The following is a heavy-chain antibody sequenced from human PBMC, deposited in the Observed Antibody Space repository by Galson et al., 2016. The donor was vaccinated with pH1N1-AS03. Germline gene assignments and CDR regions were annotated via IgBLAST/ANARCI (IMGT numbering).Heavy chain of an antibody. CDR2: TDPSNSYT. Sequence: QSGAEVTKPGESLRISCKGSGYSFTSYWISWVRQMPGKGLEWMGRTDPSNSYTNYSPSFQGHVTISAAESISTAYLQWSSLKASDTAMYYCARVSCSSTTCSPYYYGMDVWGQGTTVTVSS. V-gene: IGHV5-10-1*01. CDR1: GYSFTSYW. J-gene: IGHJ6*02. D-gene: IGHD2-2*01. CDR3: ARVSCSSTTCSPYYYGMDV.